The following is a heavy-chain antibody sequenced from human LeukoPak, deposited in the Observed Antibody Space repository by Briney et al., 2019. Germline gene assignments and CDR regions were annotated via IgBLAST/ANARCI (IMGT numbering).Heavy chain of an antibody. V-gene: IGHV4-34*01. D-gene: IGHD6-13*01. CDR2: INHSGST. CDR3: ARGVEQQLGYYYYGMDV. J-gene: IGHJ6*02. Sequence: SETLSLTCAVYGGSFSGYYWSWIRQPPGKGLEWIGEINHSGSTNYNPSLKSRVTISVDTSKNQFSLKLSSVTAADTAVYYCARGVEQQLGYYYYGMDVWGQGTTVAVSS. CDR1: GGSFSGYY.